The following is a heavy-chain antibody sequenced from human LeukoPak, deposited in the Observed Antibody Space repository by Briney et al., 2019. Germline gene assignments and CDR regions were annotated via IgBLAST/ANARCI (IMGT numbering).Heavy chain of an antibody. V-gene: IGHV4-38-2*01. J-gene: IGHJ4*02. D-gene: IGHD6-13*01. CDR3: ARARQQLGHYFDY. Sequence: PSETLSLTCAVSGYSISSGYYWGWIRQPPGKGLEWIGSIYHSGSTYYNPSLKSRVTISVDTSKNQFSLKLSSVTAADTAVYYCARARQQLGHYFDYWGQGTLVTVSS. CDR1: GYSISSGYY. CDR2: IYHSGST.